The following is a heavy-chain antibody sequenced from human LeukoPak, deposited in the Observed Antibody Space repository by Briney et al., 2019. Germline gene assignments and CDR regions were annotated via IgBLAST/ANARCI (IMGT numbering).Heavy chain of an antibody. J-gene: IGHJ4*02. CDR2: ISYDGSNK. Sequence: PGGSLRLSCAASGFIFSSYGMHWVRQAPGKGLEWVAVISYDGSNKYYADSVKGRFTISRDNSKNTLYLQMNSLRAEDTAVYYCAKDSSGNEYFDYWGQGTLVTVSS. CDR1: GFIFSSYG. D-gene: IGHD3-10*01. V-gene: IGHV3-30*18. CDR3: AKDSSGNEYFDY.